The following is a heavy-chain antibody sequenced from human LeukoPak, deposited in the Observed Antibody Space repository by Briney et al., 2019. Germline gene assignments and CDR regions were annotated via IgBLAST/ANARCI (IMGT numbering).Heavy chain of an antibody. CDR3: ARGGVGATVFDY. Sequence: TGGSLRLSCAASGFTFSGSWMSWVRQAPGKGLEWVANIKQDGRDKFYADSVKGRFTISRDNAQNSLYLQMNSLRAEDTAVYYCARGGVGATVFDYWGQGTLVTVSS. V-gene: IGHV3-7*01. CDR2: IKQDGRDK. D-gene: IGHD1-26*01. CDR1: GFTFSGSW. J-gene: IGHJ4*02.